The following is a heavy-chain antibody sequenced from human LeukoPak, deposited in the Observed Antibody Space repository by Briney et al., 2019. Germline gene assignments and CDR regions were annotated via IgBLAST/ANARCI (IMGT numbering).Heavy chain of an antibody. CDR2: IYYSGST. D-gene: IGHD6-19*01. Sequence: SETLSLTCTASGCTISSYYWIWIRQPPGKGLERIGYIYYSGSTNYNPSLKSRVTISVDTSKNQFSLKLSSVTAADTAVYYCARAPEVGYSSGWYRRANNWFDPWGQGTLVTVSS. V-gene: IGHV4-59*01. CDR1: GCTISSYY. CDR3: ARAPEVGYSSGWYRRANNWFDP. J-gene: IGHJ5*02.